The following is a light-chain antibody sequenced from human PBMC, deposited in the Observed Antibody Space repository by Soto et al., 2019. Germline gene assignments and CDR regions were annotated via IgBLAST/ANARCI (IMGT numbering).Light chain of an antibody. J-gene: IGKJ5*01. Sequence: AIPMTQSPSYLSASVGDRVTITCRASQGISNDAGWYQQTPGTAPKLLIYAASSLPSGVPSRFSGSGSGTDFPLTISSLQPEDFATYYCQQSYSTPSTFGQGTRLEIK. V-gene: IGKV1-6*01. CDR3: QQSYSTPST. CDR1: QGISND. CDR2: AAS.